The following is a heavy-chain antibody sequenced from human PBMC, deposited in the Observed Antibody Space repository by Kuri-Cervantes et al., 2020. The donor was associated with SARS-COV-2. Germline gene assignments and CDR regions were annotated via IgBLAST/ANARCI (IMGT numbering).Heavy chain of an antibody. V-gene: IGHV1-2*02. J-gene: IGHJ4*02. CDR2: INPNSGGT. CDR3: ARGITAGVDY. D-gene: IGHD6-13*01. Sequence: ASVKVFCKASGYTFTGYYMHWLRQAPGQGLEWMGWINPNSGGTNYAQKFQVRVTMTRDTSISTAYMELSRLRSADTAVYYCARGITAGVDYWGQGTLVTVSS. CDR1: GYTFTGYY.